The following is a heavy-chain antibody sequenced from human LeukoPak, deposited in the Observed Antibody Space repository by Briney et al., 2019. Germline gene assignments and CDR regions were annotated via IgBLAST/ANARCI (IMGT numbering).Heavy chain of an antibody. V-gene: IGHV1-69*05. J-gene: IGHJ3*02. Sequence: GASVKVSCKASGYTFTSYGISWVRQAPGQGLQWMGEIIPSFGTANYAQKFQGRVTITTDESTSTAYMELSSLRSDDTAVYYCARQGGITIFGVAQPGGAFDIWGQGTAVTVSS. D-gene: IGHD3-3*01. CDR1: GYTFTSYG. CDR3: ARQGGITIFGVAQPGGAFDI. CDR2: IIPSFGTA.